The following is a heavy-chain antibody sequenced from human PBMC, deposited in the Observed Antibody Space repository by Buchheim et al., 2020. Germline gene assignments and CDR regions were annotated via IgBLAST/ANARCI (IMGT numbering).Heavy chain of an antibody. CDR1: GGSISSSSYY. J-gene: IGHJ4*02. Sequence: QLQLQESGPGLVKPSETLSLTCTVSGGSISSSSYYWGWIRQPPGKGLEWIGSIYYSGSTYYNPSLKSRVTISVDTSKNQFSLKLSSVTAADTAVYYCARHVPAIAAAGIIDYWGQGTL. CDR2: IYYSGST. CDR3: ARHVPAIAAAGIIDY. D-gene: IGHD6-13*01. V-gene: IGHV4-39*01.